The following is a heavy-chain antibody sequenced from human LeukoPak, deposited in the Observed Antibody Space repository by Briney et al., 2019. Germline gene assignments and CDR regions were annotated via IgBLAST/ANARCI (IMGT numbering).Heavy chain of an antibody. J-gene: IGHJ4*02. D-gene: IGHD3-9*01. CDR3: ARGETLRYFDWLSDYFDY. V-gene: IGHV4-34*01. CDR1: GGSFSGYY. Sequence: SETLSLTCAVYGGSFSGYYWSWIRQPPGKGLEWIGEINHSGSTNYNPSLKSQVTISVDTSKNQFSLKLSSVTAADTAVYYCARGETLRYFDWLSDYFDYWGQGTLVTVSS. CDR2: INHSGST.